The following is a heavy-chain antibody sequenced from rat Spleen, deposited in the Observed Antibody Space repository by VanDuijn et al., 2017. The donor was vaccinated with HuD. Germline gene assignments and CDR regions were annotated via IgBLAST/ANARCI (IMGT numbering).Heavy chain of an antibody. V-gene: IGHV3-1*01. CDR2: ISYSGST. Sequence: EVQLQESGPALVKPSQSLSLTCSVTGYSITSNYWGWIRKFPGDKMEWMGYISYSGSTGFNPSLKSRISITRDTSKNKFFLQLKSVTTEDTATYHCARYRDSYGHVGIFDYWGQGVMVTVSS. CDR1: GYSITSNY. CDR3: ARYRDSYGHVGIFDY. D-gene: IGHD1-12*01. J-gene: IGHJ2*01.